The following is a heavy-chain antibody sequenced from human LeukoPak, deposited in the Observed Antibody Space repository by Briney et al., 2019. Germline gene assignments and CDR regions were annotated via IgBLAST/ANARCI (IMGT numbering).Heavy chain of an antibody. CDR1: GGTFSSYA. CDR3: ARGPNPNYYDSSGYTPLGY. D-gene: IGHD3-22*01. Sequence: SVKVSCKASGGTFSSYAISWVRQAPGQGLAWMGRIIPILCIANYAQKFQGRVTITADKSTSTAYMELSSLRSEDTAVYYCARGPNPNYYDSSGYTPLGYWGQGTLVTVSS. V-gene: IGHV1-69*04. J-gene: IGHJ4*02. CDR2: IIPILCIA.